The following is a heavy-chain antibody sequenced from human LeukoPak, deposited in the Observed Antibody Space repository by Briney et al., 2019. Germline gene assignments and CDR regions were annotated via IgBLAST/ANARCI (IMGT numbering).Heavy chain of an antibody. J-gene: IGHJ5*02. CDR3: AKAGAVRFDP. CDR1: GFTFSSYA. Sequence: GGSLRLSCAASGFTFSSYAMSWVRQAPGKGLEWVSGISGSGITYYAHSVKGRFTISRDNSKNTLYLQMSSLRAEDTAVYYSAKAGAVRFDPWGQGTLVTVSS. V-gene: IGHV3-23*01. D-gene: IGHD3-10*01. CDR2: ISGSGIT.